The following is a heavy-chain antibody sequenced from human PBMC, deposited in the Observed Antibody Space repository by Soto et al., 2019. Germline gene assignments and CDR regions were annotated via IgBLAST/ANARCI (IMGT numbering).Heavy chain of an antibody. V-gene: IGHV3-74*01. CDR1: GFTFSGYW. Sequence: EVQLVESGGGLVQPGGSLRLSCAGSGFTFSGYWMHWVRQAPGKGPVWVSRLNPNGTFTTNADSVKGRFTISRDNANNTVYLQMNSLRPDDTAVYYCASGGTSTTCWGLFYNWDQGTLVTCSS. D-gene: IGHD2-2*01. CDR3: ASGGTSTTCWGLFYN. J-gene: IGHJ4*02. CDR2: LNPNGTFT.